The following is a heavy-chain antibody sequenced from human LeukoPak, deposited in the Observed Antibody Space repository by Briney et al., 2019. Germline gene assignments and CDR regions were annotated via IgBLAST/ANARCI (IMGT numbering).Heavy chain of an antibody. J-gene: IGHJ4*02. Sequence: SETLSLTCTVSGGSISSYYWSWIRQPPGKGLEWIGYIYYSGSTNYNPSLKSRVTISVDTSKNQFSLKLRSVTAADTAVYYCATLIGNFDYWGQGTLVTVSS. D-gene: IGHD3-22*01. CDR2: IYYSGST. CDR1: GGSISSYY. CDR3: ATLIGNFDY. V-gene: IGHV4-59*08.